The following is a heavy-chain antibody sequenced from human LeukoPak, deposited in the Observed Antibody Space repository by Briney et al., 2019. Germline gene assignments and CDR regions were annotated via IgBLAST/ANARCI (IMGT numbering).Heavy chain of an antibody. Sequence: PGGSLRLSCAASGFSFSGYSMNWVRQAPGKGLEWVSSISSSSSYIYYADSVKGRFTISRDNAKNSLYLQMNSLRAEDTAVYYCARDPHYYGSGSYNWFDPWGQGTLVTVSS. J-gene: IGHJ5*02. CDR2: ISSSSSYI. D-gene: IGHD3-10*01. CDR1: GFSFSGYS. CDR3: ARDPHYYGSGSYNWFDP. V-gene: IGHV3-21*01.